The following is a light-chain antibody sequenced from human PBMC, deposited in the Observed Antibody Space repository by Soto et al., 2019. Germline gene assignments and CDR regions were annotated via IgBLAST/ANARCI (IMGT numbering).Light chain of an antibody. J-gene: IGKJ4*01. CDR3: QQRSSWPLT. CDR2: DTS. V-gene: IGKV3-11*02. Sequence: EIVLTQSPVTLSLSPGERVTLSCRASQSVNTYLTWHQQKPGQAPRILIYDTSSRATGIPPRFNGSGSERDFTLTIRSLEPEDSAVYYCQQRSSWPLTFGGGTKVEIK. CDR1: QSVNTY.